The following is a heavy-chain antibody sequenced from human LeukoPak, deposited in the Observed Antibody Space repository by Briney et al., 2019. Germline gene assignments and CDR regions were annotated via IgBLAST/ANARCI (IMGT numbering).Heavy chain of an antibody. CDR1: GGSISSGGYY. CDR3: ASGPQRRILDY. CDR2: IYYSGST. J-gene: IGHJ4*02. V-gene: IGHV4-31*11. Sequence: PSETLSLTCAVSGGSISSGGYYWSWIRQHPGKGLEWIGYIYYSGSTYYNPSLKSRVTISVDTSKNQFSLKLSSVTAADTAVYYCASGPQRRILDYWGQGTLVTVSS. D-gene: IGHD1-1*01.